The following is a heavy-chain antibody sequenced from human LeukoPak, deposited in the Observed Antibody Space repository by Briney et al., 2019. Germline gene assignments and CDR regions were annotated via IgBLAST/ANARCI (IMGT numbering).Heavy chain of an antibody. J-gene: IGHJ4*02. V-gene: IGHV3-48*01. CDR3: ARDSNGVYFDY. CDR2: ISSSSSAI. D-gene: IGHD3-3*01. Sequence: GGSLRLSCAASGFTFSSYGMNWVRQAPGKGLEWVSYISSSSSAIYYADSVKGRFTISRDNAKNSLYLQMHSLRAEDTAVYYCARDSNGVYFDYWGQGTLVTVSS. CDR1: GFTFSSYG.